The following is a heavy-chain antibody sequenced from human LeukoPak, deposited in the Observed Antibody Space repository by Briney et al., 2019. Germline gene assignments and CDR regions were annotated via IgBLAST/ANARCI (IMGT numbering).Heavy chain of an antibody. CDR3: ARDVGYYGSGSYYRSYYYGMDV. CDR2: MNSDGSGT. Sequence: GGSLRLSCAASGFTFSSYWMHWVRQGPGKGLVWVSRMNSDGSGTTYADSVKGRFTISRDNAKNSLYLQMNSLRAEDTAVYYCARDVGYYGSGSYYRSYYYGMDVWGQGTTVTVSS. D-gene: IGHD3-10*01. J-gene: IGHJ6*02. CDR1: GFTFSSYW. V-gene: IGHV3-74*01.